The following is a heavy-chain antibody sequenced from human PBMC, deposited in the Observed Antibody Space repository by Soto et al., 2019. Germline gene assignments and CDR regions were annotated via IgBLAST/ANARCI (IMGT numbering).Heavy chain of an antibody. CDR3: ARGGGVGVAGSAAFDM. CDR2: INPATGAA. Sequence: VQSGAVVTKPGASVTVSCSASGSPVTAYYMHWVRQAPGRGLEGMGGINPATGAAKYTQTFKGRFPMTRDAPTSTVFMELSGLTSEDPAGFYCARGGGVGVAGSAAFDMWGQGILVTVAS. V-gene: IGHV1-2*02. CDR1: GSPVTAYY. J-gene: IGHJ3*02. D-gene: IGHD6-19*01.